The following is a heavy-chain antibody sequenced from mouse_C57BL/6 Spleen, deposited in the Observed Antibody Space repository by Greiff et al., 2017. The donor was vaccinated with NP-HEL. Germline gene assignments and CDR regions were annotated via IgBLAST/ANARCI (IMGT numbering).Heavy chain of an antibody. CDR3: ARSGLLLRYFDY. D-gene: IGHD1-1*01. V-gene: IGHV1-61*01. CDR1: GYTFTSYW. Sequence: QVQLQQPGAELVRPGSSVKLSCKASGYTFTSYWMDWVKQRPGQGLEWIGNIYPSDSETHYNQKFKDKATLTVDKSSSTAYMQLSSLTSEDSAVYDCARSGLLLRYFDYWGKGTTLTVSS. CDR2: IYPSDSET. J-gene: IGHJ2*01.